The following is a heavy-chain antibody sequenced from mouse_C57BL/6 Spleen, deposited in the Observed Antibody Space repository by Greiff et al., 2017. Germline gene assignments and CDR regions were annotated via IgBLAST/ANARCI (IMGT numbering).Heavy chain of an antibody. Sequence: GGGLVQPKGSLKLSCAASGFSFNTYAMNWVRQAPGKGLEWVARIRSKSNNYATYYAESVKDRFTISRDDSESMLYLQMNNLKTEDTAMYYCVSCPLLLGAMDYWGQGTSVTVSS. V-gene: IGHV10-1*01. CDR3: VSCPLLLGAMDY. D-gene: IGHD2-10*01. CDR1: GFSFNTYA. CDR2: IRSKSNNYAT. J-gene: IGHJ4*01.